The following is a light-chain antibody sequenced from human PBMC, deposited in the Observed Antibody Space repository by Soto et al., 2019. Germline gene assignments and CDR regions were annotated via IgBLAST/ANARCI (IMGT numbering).Light chain of an antibody. CDR3: QQFASYPLT. V-gene: IGKV3-20*01. CDR1: QSVSNNY. Sequence: EIVLTQSPGTLSLSPGERATLSCRASQSVSNNYLAWYQQKPGQAPRLLIYGASSRATGIPDRFSGSGSGTDFTLTISSLEPEDFALYYCQQFASYPLTFGGGTKVDIK. CDR2: GAS. J-gene: IGKJ4*01.